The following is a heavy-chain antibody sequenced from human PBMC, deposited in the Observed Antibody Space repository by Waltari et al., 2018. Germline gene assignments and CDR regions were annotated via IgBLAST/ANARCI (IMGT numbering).Heavy chain of an antibody. CDR2: ISSGSSYR. CDR1: GFPFRSYT. D-gene: IGHD2-15*01. V-gene: IGHV3-21*01. CDR3: AREWGVMVGTAGYYFDY. Sequence: EVQLVGSGGGLVKPGGSLRLSCAASGFPFRSYTMNGVRQAPGKGLGLFSSISSGSSYRYYADAVKGRFTISRDNDKNSLYLQMNSLRAEDTAVYYCAREWGVMVGTAGYYFDYWGQGTLVTVSS. J-gene: IGHJ4*02.